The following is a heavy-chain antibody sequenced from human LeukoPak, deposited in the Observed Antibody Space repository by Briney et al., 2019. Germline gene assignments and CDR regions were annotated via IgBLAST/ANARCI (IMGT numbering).Heavy chain of an antibody. CDR1: SGSLRENY. D-gene: IGHD3-3*01. Sequence: MSSETLSLTCNVSSGSLRENYWSWIRQSPGKGLEWIAEINHSGSTNYNPSLKSRVTISADTSKNQFSLRLSSVTAADTAVYYCARLQFLSGGYYAFDSWGQGSQVSVSS. V-gene: IGHV4-34*01. CDR2: INHSGST. J-gene: IGHJ4*02. CDR3: ARLQFLSGGYYAFDS.